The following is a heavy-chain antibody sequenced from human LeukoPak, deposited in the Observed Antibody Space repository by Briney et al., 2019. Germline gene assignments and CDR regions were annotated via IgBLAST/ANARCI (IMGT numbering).Heavy chain of an antibody. CDR2: IYYSGST. V-gene: IGHV4-59*08. Sequence: PSETLTLTCTVSGGSISSYYWSWIRQPPGKGLEWIGNIYYSGSTNYNTSLKSRVTISVDSSKNQFSLKLSSVTAADTAVYYCARHQEYGDKYYYYYGMDVWGQGTTVTVSS. D-gene: IGHD4-17*01. CDR3: ARHQEYGDKYYYYYGMDV. CDR1: GGSISSYY. J-gene: IGHJ6*02.